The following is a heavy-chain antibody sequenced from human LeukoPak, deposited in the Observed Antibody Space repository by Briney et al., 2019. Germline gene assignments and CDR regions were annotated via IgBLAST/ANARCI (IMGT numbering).Heavy chain of an antibody. V-gene: IGHV3-23*01. Sequence: GGSLRLSCAASGFTFSSYSMDWVRQAPGKGLEWVSAISGSGGSTYYADSVKGRFTISRDNSKNTLYLQMNSLRAEDTAVYYCAKAEPGRGTDFWSGYLGREYYFDYWGQGTLVTVSS. D-gene: IGHD3-3*01. J-gene: IGHJ4*02. CDR1: GFTFSSYS. CDR2: ISGSGGST. CDR3: AKAEPGRGTDFWSGYLGREYYFDY.